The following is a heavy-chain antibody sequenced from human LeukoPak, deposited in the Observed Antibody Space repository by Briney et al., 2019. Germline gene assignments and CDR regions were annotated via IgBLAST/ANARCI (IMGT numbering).Heavy chain of an antibody. CDR1: GYTFTSYG. Sequence: ASVKVSCKASGYTFTSYGISWVRQAPGQGLEWMGWISAYNGNTNYAQKLQGRVTMTTDTSTSTAYTELRSLRSDDTAVYYCARAFPVVPAASRWFDPWGQGTLVTVSS. V-gene: IGHV1-18*01. CDR3: ARAFPVVPAASRWFDP. D-gene: IGHD2-2*01. CDR2: ISAYNGNT. J-gene: IGHJ5*02.